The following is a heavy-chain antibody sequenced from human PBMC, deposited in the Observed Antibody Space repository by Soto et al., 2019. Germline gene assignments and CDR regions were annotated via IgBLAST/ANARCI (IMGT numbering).Heavy chain of an antibody. CDR3: ARVVRGNSEYYYYYVMDV. D-gene: IGHD2-21*02. J-gene: IGHJ6*02. CDR1: GGSITSGGYY. CDR2: IYYSGFT. Sequence: SETLSLTCTVSGGSITSGGYYWSWIRQHPGKGLEWIGYIYYSGFTYYNPSLKSRVTISVDKSKNQFSLKLSSVTAADTAVYYCARVVRGNSEYYYYYVMDVWGQGTTVTVSS. V-gene: IGHV4-31*03.